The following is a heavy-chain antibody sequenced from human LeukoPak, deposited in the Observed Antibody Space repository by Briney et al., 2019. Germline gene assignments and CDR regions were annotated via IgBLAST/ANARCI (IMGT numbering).Heavy chain of an antibody. V-gene: IGHV1-2*02. D-gene: IGHD2-15*01. CDR2: INPNSCGT. J-gene: IGHJ5*02. CDR3: ALIVVVATNPYNWFDP. CDR1: GYTFTGYY. Sequence: ASVKVSCKASGYTFTGYYMHWVRQAPGQGLEGMGWINPNSCGTNYAQKFQGRVTITRDTSISTAYMELSRLRSDDTAVYYCALIVVVATNPYNWFDPWGQGTLVTVSS.